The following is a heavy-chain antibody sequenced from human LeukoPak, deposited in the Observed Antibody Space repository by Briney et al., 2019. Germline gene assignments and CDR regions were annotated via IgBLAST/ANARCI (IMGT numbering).Heavy chain of an antibody. D-gene: IGHD3-10*01. CDR2: IYHSGST. V-gene: IGHV4-38-2*01. J-gene: IGHJ4*02. CDR1: GYSISSGYY. CDR3: ARRGRLWFGELLYETGTEYYFDY. Sequence: PSETLSLTCAVSGYSISSGYYWGWIRQPPGKGLEWIGSIYHSGSTYYNPSLKGRVTISVDTSKNQFSLKLSSVTAADTAVYYCARRGRLWFGELLYETGTEYYFDYWGQGTLVTVSS.